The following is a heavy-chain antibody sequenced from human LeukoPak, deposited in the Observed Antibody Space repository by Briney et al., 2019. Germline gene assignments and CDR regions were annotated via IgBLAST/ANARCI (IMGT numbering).Heavy chain of an antibody. D-gene: IGHD6-13*01. CDR1: GFTFDDYA. CDR2: ISWNSGSI. Sequence: GGSLRLSCAAAGFTFDDYAMHWVRHAPGKVLEWVSGISWNSGSIVYADSVKGRFTISRDNAKHSLYLQMNSLRAKDTAMYYRAKDSSSWFDYWGQGTLVTVSS. J-gene: IGHJ4*02. V-gene: IGHV3-9*01. CDR3: AKDSSSWFDY.